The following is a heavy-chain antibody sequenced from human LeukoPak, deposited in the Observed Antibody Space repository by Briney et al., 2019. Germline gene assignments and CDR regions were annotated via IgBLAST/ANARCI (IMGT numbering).Heavy chain of an antibody. J-gene: IGHJ5*02. Sequence: ASVKVSCKASGGTFSSYAISWVRQAPGQGLEWMGGIIPIFGTANYAQKFQGRVTITADKSTSTAYMELSSLRSEDTAVYYCARDREGLGFDPWGQGTLVTVSS. V-gene: IGHV1-69*06. CDR3: ARDREGLGFDP. CDR2: IIPIFGTA. CDR1: GGTFSSYA.